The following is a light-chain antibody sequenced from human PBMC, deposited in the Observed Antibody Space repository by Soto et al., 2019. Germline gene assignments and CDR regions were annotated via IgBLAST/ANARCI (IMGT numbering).Light chain of an antibody. Sequence: DIQLTQSPSFLSASVGDRVTITCRASQGISSYLAWYQQKPGKAPTLLIYAASTLQSGVPSRFSGSGSGTEFTLTISSLQPEDFATYYCQQLNSYPITFGRGTRLEIK. CDR1: QGISSY. CDR2: AAS. J-gene: IGKJ5*01. V-gene: IGKV1-9*01. CDR3: QQLNSYPIT.